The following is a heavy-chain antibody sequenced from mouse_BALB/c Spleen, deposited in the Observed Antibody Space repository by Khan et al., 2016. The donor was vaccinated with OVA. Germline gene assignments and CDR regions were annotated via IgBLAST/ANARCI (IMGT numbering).Heavy chain of an antibody. V-gene: IGHV5-17*02. D-gene: IGHD2-3*01. CDR2: ISRGRSTI. CDR3: ARTGYYYFDY. CDR1: GFTFSGFG. J-gene: IGHJ2*01. Sequence: LVESGGGLVQPGGSRKLSCAASGFTFSGFGMHWVRQAPAKGLEWVAYISRGRSTIYYADTVKGRFTISRVNPKNTLFLQMARLRSEDTAMYYCARTGYYYFDYWGQGTTLTVSS.